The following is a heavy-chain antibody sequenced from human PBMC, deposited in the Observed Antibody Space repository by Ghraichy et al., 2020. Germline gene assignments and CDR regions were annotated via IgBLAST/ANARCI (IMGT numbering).Heavy chain of an antibody. CDR1: GGSFSGYY. D-gene: IGHD2-15*01. V-gene: IGHV4-34*01. CDR2: INHSGST. CDR3: ARVVSVVAVVFDY. Sequence: SETLSLTCAVYGGSFSGYYWSWIRQPPGKGLEWIGEINHSGSTNYNPSLKSRVTISVDTSKNQFSLKLSSVTAADTAVYYCARVVSVVAVVFDYWGQGTLVTVSS. J-gene: IGHJ4*02.